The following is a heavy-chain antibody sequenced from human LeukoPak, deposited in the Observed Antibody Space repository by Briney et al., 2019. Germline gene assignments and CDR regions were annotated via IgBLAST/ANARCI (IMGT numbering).Heavy chain of an antibody. CDR1: GASISNDF. J-gene: IGHJ4*02. CDR3: ARQAPLGYCSSTSCYGRYFDY. CDR2: NYSSGTA. Sequence: SETLSLTCTVSGASISNDFWSWIRQPPGKGLEWIGYNYSSGTANYNPSLKSRVAISLDTSKNQFSLKLSSVTAADTAVYYCARQAPLGYCSSTSCYGRYFDYWGQGTLVTVSS. V-gene: IGHV4-59*08. D-gene: IGHD2-2*01.